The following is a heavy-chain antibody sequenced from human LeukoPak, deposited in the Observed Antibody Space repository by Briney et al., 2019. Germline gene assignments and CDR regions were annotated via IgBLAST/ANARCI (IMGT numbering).Heavy chain of an antibody. V-gene: IGHV4-59*01. CDR1: GGSISSYY. D-gene: IGHD3-3*01. Sequence: SETLSLTCTVSGGSISSYYWSWIRQPPGKGLEWIGYIYYSGSTNYNPSLKSRVTISVDTSKNQFSLKLSSVTAAGTAVYYCARTSNYDFWSGYYKDNWFDPWGQGTLVTVSS. J-gene: IGHJ5*02. CDR2: IYYSGST. CDR3: ARTSNYDFWSGYYKDNWFDP.